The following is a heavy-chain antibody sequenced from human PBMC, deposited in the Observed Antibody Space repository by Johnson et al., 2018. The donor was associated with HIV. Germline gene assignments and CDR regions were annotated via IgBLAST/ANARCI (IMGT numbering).Heavy chain of an antibody. CDR2: IYSGGST. CDR3: AREGGIRGPSPVDAFDI. CDR1: GFTVSSDY. Sequence: VQLVESGGGLVQPGGSLRLSCAASGFTVSSDYMTWVRQAPGKGLEWVSIIYSGGSTYYTRSVKGRFTISRDNSKNTLYLQMNSLRAEDTAVYYCAREGGIRGPSPVDAFDIWGQGTMVTVSS. D-gene: IGHD3-16*01. V-gene: IGHV3-66*02. J-gene: IGHJ3*02.